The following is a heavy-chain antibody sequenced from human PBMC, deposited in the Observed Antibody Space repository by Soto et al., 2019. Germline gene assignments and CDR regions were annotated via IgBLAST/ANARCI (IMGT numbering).Heavy chain of an antibody. CDR1: GFTYTSSA. J-gene: IGHJ6*04. CDR3: AAVLGIEVAGKDYYYYGMDV. CDR2: RVVGSGNT. V-gene: IGHV1-58*01. D-gene: IGHD6-19*01. Sequence: VKVCCKACGFTYTSSAVWWVRHANKQRRERIGWRVVGSGNTNYAQKFKERVTITRDMSTSTAYMELSSLRSEDTAVYYCAAVLGIEVAGKDYYYYGMDVWGKGTTVTVSS.